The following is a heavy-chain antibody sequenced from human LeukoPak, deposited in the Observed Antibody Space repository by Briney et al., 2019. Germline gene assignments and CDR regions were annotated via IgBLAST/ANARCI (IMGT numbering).Heavy chain of an antibody. D-gene: IGHD3-10*01. V-gene: IGHV4-59*01. CDR1: GGSISNYY. J-gene: IGHJ5*02. CDR2: IHSNGGA. Sequence: SETLSLTCAVSGGSISNYYWSWIRQPPGKGLEWIGFIHSNGGANYNASLNSRATISRDTSRSQVSLKLTSVTAADTAVYYCASSNLGSLGQFDPWGQGTLVTVSS. CDR3: ASSNLGSLGQFDP.